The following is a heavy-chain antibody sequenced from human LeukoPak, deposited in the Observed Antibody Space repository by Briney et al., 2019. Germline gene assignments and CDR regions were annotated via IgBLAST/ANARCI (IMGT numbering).Heavy chain of an antibody. CDR2: ISGSGGST. Sequence: GGSLRLSCAASRFTFSNYAMSWVRQAPGKGLEWVSAISGSGGSTYYADSVKGRFTISRDNSKNTLYLQMNSLRAEDTAVYYCAKVRWQQLVDFDYWGQGTLVTVSS. D-gene: IGHD6-13*01. J-gene: IGHJ4*02. CDR1: RFTFSNYA. V-gene: IGHV3-23*01. CDR3: AKVRWQQLVDFDY.